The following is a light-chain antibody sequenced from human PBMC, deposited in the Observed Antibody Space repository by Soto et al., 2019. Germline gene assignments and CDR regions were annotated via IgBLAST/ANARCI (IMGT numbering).Light chain of an antibody. J-gene: IGKJ4*01. Sequence: DIQMTQSPSSLSASVGDTVTITCRASQGISSYLAWYQQKPGKAPKLLIYAASTLQSRVPSRFSGSGSGTEFTLTISSLQPEDFATYYCQQLNSYPLTFGGGTKVDI. CDR2: AAS. CDR3: QQLNSYPLT. V-gene: IGKV1-9*01. CDR1: QGISSY.